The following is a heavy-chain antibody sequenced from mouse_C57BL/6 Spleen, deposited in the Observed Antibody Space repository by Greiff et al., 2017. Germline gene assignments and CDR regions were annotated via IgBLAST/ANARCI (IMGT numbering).Heavy chain of an antibody. CDR3: ATGTGYAMDY. D-gene: IGHD4-1*01. CDR1: GYTFTSYW. Sequence: QVQLQQPGAELVRPGSSVKLSCKASGYTFTSYWLDWVKQRPGQGLEWIGNIYPSDSETHYNQKFKDKATLTVDKSSSTAYMQLSSLTSEDSAVYYCATGTGYAMDYWGQGTSVTVSS. J-gene: IGHJ4*01. V-gene: IGHV1-61*01. CDR2: IYPSDSET.